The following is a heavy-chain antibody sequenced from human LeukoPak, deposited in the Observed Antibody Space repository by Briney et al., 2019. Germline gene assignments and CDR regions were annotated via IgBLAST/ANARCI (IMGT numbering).Heavy chain of an antibody. Sequence: SETLSLTCTVSGGSISSYYWSWIRQPPGKGLKWIGYIYYSGSTSYSPSLRSRVTISVDTSKNQFSLTLSSVTAADTAVYYCVRVTGYMIEDYFDYWGQGTLVTVSS. J-gene: IGHJ4*02. D-gene: IGHD3-22*01. CDR3: VRVTGYMIEDYFDY. CDR1: GGSISSYY. CDR2: IYYSGST. V-gene: IGHV4-59*08.